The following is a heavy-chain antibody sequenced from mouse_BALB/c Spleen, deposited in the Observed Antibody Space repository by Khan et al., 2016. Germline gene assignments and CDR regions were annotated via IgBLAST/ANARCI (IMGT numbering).Heavy chain of an antibody. J-gene: IGHJ1*01. CDR1: GYSITSDYA. Sequence: VQLKESGPGLVKPSQSLSLTCTVTGYSITSDYAWNWIRQFPGNKLEWMGYISYSGSTSYNPSLKSRISITRDTSKNQFFLQLNSVTTEDTATYYCARGHYYGYGYFDVWGAGTTVTVSS. V-gene: IGHV3-2*02. CDR2: ISYSGST. D-gene: IGHD1-2*01. CDR3: ARGHYYGYGYFDV.